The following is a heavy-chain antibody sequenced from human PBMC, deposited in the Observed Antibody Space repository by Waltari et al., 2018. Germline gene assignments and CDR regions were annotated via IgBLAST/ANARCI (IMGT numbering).Heavy chain of an antibody. D-gene: IGHD3-3*01. V-gene: IGHV4-34*01. Sequence: QVQLQQWGAGLLKPSETLSLTCAVYGGSFSGYYWSWIRQPPGKGLEWIGEINHSGSTNYNPSLNSRVTISVDTSKNQFSLKLSSVTAADPAVYYCARGLLSGYVFDYWGQGTLVTVSS. CDR2: INHSGST. J-gene: IGHJ4*02. CDR1: GGSFSGYY. CDR3: ARGLLSGYVFDY.